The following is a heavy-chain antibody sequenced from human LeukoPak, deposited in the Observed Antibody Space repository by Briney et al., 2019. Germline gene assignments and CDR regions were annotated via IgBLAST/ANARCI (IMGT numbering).Heavy chain of an antibody. J-gene: IGHJ4*02. CDR1: GFTFGDYV. V-gene: IGHV3-49*04. D-gene: IGHD3-3*01. CDR3: TRDPEYFWSGYQFDY. Sequence: GGSLRLSCTASGFTFGDYVMSWVRQAPGKGLEWVGFIRSKAYGGTTEYAASVKGRFTISRDDSKSIAYLQMNSLKTEDTAVYYCTRDPEYFWSGYQFDYWGQGTLVTVSS. CDR2: IRSKAYGGTT.